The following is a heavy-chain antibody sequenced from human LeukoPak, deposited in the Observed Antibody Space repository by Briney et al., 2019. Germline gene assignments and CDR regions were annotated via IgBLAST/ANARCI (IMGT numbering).Heavy chain of an antibody. CDR3: ATSSGWKSNIDY. Sequence: GASVKVSCKASGYTFNGYCIHWVRQAPGQGLEWMGWINPNSGGANYAQKFQGRVTMTRDTSISTAYMELSRLRSDDTAVFYCATSSGWKSNIDYWGQGTLVTVSS. CDR1: GYTFNGYC. J-gene: IGHJ4*02. D-gene: IGHD6-19*01. CDR2: INPNSGGA. V-gene: IGHV1-2*02.